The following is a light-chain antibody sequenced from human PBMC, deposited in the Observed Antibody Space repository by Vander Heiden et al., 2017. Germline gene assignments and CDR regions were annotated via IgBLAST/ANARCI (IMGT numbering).Light chain of an antibody. CDR2: AAS. CDR1: QSISNY. J-gene: IGKJ1*01. V-gene: IGKV1-39*01. CDR3: QQSYTIPWT. Sequence: DIQMTQSPSSLSASVGDRVAIPCRASQSISNYLNWFQQIPGKAPKVLIYAASSLQSVVPSRFGGSGAGTDFTLTITRLQPEDSAIYYCQQSYTIPWTFGQGTKVEI.